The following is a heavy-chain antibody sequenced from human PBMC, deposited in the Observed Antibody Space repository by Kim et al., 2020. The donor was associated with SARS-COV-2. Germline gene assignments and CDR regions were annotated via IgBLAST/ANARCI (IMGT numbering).Heavy chain of an antibody. CDR3: ARSRITMIEVVDAFDI. J-gene: IGHJ3*02. Sequence: SLKSRVTIAVDTSKNQFSLKLSSVTAADTAMYYCARSRITMIEVVDAFDIWGQGTMVTVSS. D-gene: IGHD3-22*01. V-gene: IGHV4-31*02.